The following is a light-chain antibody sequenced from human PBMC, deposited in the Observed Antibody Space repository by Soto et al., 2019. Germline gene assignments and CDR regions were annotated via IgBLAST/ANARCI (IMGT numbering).Light chain of an antibody. Sequence: DIQMTQSPSTLSASVGDRVTITCRASQSISSWVAWYHQKPGKAPKLLIYDASSLESGLPSRFSGSGSTTEFTLTISSLQPDDFATYYCQQYNSYWTFGQGTKVEIK. CDR3: QQYNSYWT. V-gene: IGKV1-5*01. CDR1: QSISSW. J-gene: IGKJ1*01. CDR2: DAS.